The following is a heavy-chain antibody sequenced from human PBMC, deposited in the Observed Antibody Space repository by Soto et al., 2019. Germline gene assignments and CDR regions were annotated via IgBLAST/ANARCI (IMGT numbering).Heavy chain of an antibody. Sequence: ASVKVSCKASGYTFTSYDINWVRQATGQGLEWMGWMNPNSGNTGYAQKFQGRVTMTRNTSISTAYMELSSLRSEDTAVYYCAQNGGGSGWYGYYYYGMDVWGQGTTVTAP. CDR1: GYTFTSYD. J-gene: IGHJ6*02. CDR2: MNPNSGNT. D-gene: IGHD6-19*01. V-gene: IGHV1-8*01. CDR3: AQNGGGSGWYGYYYYGMDV.